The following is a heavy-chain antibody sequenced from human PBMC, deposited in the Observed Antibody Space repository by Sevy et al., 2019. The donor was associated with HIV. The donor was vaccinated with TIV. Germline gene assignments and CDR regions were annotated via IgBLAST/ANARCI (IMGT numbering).Heavy chain of an antibody. CDR3: TTDGYGDYAFDV. Sequence: GGSLRLSCAASGFTFSNAWMSWVRQAPGKGLEWVSRIKRKTNGGTADHASPVKGRFTISRDDSKSTLYLQMNSLKTADTGVYYCTTDGYGDYAFDVWGKGTMVTVSS. CDR2: IKRKTNGGTA. J-gene: IGHJ3*01. D-gene: IGHD4-17*01. V-gene: IGHV3-15*01. CDR1: GFTFSNAW.